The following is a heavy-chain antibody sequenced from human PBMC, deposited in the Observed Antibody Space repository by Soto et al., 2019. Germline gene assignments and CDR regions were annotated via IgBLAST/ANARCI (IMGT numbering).Heavy chain of an antibody. CDR2: FYHSGST. D-gene: IGHD3-9*01. J-gene: IGHJ4*02. V-gene: IGHV4-4*02. CDR3: ARGGNYDILTGFPYYFDY. CDR1: GGSISSSNW. Sequence: QVQLQESGPGLVKPSGTLSLTCAASGGSISSSNWWSWVRQPPGKGLEWIGEFYHSGSTNYNPSLKSRVTISVDKSKNQFSLKLSSVTAADTAVYYCARGGNYDILTGFPYYFDYWGQGTLVTVSS.